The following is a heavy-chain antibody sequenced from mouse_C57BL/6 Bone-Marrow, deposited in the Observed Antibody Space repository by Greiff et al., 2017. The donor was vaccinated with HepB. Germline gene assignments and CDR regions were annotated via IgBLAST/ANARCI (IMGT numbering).Heavy chain of an antibody. Sequence: EVQLVESGPVLVKPGASVKMSCKASGYTFTDYYMNWVKQSHGKSLEWIGVINPYNGGTSYNQKFKGKATLTVDKSSSTAYMELNSLTSEDSAVYYCAREGVYYYGSSYVKWYFDVWGTGTTVTVSS. J-gene: IGHJ1*03. CDR3: AREGVYYYGSSYVKWYFDV. CDR2: INPYNGGT. CDR1: GYTFTDYY. V-gene: IGHV1-19*01. D-gene: IGHD1-1*01.